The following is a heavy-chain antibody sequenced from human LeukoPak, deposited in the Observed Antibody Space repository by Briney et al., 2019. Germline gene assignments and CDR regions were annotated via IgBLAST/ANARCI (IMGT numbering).Heavy chain of an antibody. J-gene: IGHJ4*02. Sequence: GASVKVSCKVSGYTLTELSMHWVRQAPGKGLEWMGGFDPEDGETIYAQKFQGRVTMTEDTSTDTAYMELRSLRSDDTAVYYCARGLGPDYGDYVYGYWGQGTLVTVSS. CDR3: ARGLGPDYGDYVYGY. CDR2: FDPEDGET. CDR1: GYTLTELS. D-gene: IGHD4-17*01. V-gene: IGHV1-24*01.